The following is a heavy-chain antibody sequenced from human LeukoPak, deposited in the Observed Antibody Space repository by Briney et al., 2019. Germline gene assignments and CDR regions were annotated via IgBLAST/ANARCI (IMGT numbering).Heavy chain of an antibody. Sequence: GESLKISCKGSGYSFTSYWITWVRQMPGKGLEWMGRIDSGDSYTNYSPSFQGQVTISADKSISTAYLQWSSLQASDTAMYYCARSPFHDYWGQGTLVTVSS. V-gene: IGHV5-10-1*04. CDR2: IDSGDSYT. CDR3: ARSPFHDY. CDR1: GYSFTSYW. J-gene: IGHJ4*02.